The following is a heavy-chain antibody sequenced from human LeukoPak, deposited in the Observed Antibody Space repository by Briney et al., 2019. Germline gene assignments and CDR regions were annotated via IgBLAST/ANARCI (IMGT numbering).Heavy chain of an antibody. CDR1: GFTFSSYA. CDR2: ISGSGGST. CDR3: AKGRIVVVPAAGYYYYYGMDV. J-gene: IGHJ6*02. Sequence: GGSLRLSCAASGFTFSSYAMSWVRQAPGKGLEWVSAISGSGGSTYYADSVKGRFTISRDNSKNTLYLRMNSLRAEDTALYYCAKGRIVVVPAAGYYYYYGMDVWGQGTTVTVSS. D-gene: IGHD2-2*01. V-gene: IGHV3-23*01.